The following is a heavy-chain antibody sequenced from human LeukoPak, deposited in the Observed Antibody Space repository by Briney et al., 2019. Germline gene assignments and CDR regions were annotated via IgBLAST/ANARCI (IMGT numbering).Heavy chain of an antibody. CDR3: ARREVAGYDY. V-gene: IGHV3-74*01. CDR1: GFTFSSYW. CDR2: INSDGSSR. J-gene: IGHJ4*02. Sequence: QPGGSLRLSCAASGFTFSSYWMHWVRQAPGKGLVWVSRINSDGSSRSYASSVKGRFTTSRDNAKNTLYLQMNSLRAEDTAVYYCARREVAGYDYWGQGTLVTVSS. D-gene: IGHD6-19*01.